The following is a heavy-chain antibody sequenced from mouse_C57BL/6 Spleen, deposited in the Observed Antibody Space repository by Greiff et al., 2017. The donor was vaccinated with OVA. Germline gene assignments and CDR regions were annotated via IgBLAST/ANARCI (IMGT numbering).Heavy chain of an antibody. CDR2: INPNNGGT. J-gene: IGHJ4*01. CDR3: ALITTVVGRAMDY. V-gene: IGHV1-18*01. CDR1: GYTFTDYN. Sequence: EVKLQESGPELVKPGASVKIPCKASGYTFTDYNMDWVKQSHGKSLEWIGDINPNNGGTIYNQKFKGKATLTVDKSSSTAYMELRSLTSEDTAVYYCALITTVVGRAMDYWGQGTSVTVSS. D-gene: IGHD1-1*01.